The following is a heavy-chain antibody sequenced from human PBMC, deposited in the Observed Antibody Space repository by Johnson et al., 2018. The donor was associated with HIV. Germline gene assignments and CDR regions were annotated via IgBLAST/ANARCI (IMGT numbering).Heavy chain of an antibody. CDR1: GFTFSNAW. CDR3: AKDQQGGVKNFDM. V-gene: IGHV3-15*01. CDR2: IQSKTAGGTT. D-gene: IGHD3-16*01. Sequence: VQLVESGGGLVKPAGSLRLSCAASGFTFSNAWMNWVRQAPGKGLEWLGRIQSKTAGGTTDYAAPVNGRFTIPRDDSKNTLYLQMSSLKTDDTAVYYCAKDQQGGVKNFDMWGQGTMVTVSS. J-gene: IGHJ3*02.